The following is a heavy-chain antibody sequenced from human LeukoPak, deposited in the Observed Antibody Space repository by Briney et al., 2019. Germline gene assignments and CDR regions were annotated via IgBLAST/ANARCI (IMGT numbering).Heavy chain of an antibody. D-gene: IGHD1-1*01. CDR2: ISAYNGNT. J-gene: IGHJ3*02. CDR1: GXTFXXYG. Sequence: ASXXVXXKASGXTFXXYGISWVRQAPGQGLEWMGWISAYNGNTNYAQKVQGRVTITTDTYTSKAYMELRSLRSDDTAVYYCARDPRSRQPSYDAFDIWGQGTMVTVSS. V-gene: IGHV1-18*01. CDR3: ARDPRSRQPSYDAFDI.